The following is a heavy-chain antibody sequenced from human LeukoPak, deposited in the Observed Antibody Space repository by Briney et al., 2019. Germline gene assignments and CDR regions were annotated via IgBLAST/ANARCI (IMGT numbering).Heavy chain of an antibody. CDR2: IIPILGIT. J-gene: IGHJ4*02. D-gene: IGHD3-22*01. Sequence: SVKVSCKASGGTFSSYTISWVRQAPGQGLEWMGRIIPILGITNYAQKFQGRVTITADKSTSTAYMELSSLRSEDTAVYYCARAPYYYDSSGYYPYDYWGQGTLVTVSS. V-gene: IGHV1-69*02. CDR1: GGTFSSYT. CDR3: ARAPYYYDSSGYYPYDY.